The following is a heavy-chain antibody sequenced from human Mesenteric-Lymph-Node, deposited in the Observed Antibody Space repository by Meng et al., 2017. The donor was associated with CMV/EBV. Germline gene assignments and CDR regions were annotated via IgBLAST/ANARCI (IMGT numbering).Heavy chain of an antibody. D-gene: IGHD1-14*01. J-gene: IGHJ4*02. CDR1: GFTFDDYA. CDR3: ASNRFDH. V-gene: IGHV3-9*01. Sequence: SLKISCAASGFTFDDYAMHWVRQAPGKGLEWVSGISWNSGSIGYADSVKGRFTISRDNAKNSLYLQMNSLRAEDTALYYCASNRFDHWGQGTLVTVSS. CDR2: ISWNSGSI.